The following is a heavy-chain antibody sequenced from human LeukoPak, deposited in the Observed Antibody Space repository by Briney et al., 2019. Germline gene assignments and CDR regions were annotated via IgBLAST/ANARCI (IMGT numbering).Heavy chain of an antibody. CDR1: GFPFSSYW. CDR3: ARAHDGTGSGDY. D-gene: IGHD3-22*01. Sequence: PGGSLRLSCAASGFPFSSYWMSWVRQAPGKGLEWLANIKQDGTEKYYVDSVKGRFTISRDNAKNSLYLQMDSLRDEDTAVYYCARAHDGTGSGDYWGQGTLVTVSS. V-gene: IGHV3-7*04. J-gene: IGHJ4*02. CDR2: IKQDGTEK.